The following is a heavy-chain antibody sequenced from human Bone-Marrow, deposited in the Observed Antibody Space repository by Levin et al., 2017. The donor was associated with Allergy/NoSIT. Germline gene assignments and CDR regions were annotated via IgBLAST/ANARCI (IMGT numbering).Heavy chain of an antibody. V-gene: IGHV3-48*03. Sequence: GGSLRLSCAVSGFTFSSYEMNWVRQAPGKGLEWISYISNSSNTIYYADSVKGRFTISRDNAKKSLYLQMNSLRAEDTAVYYCATPGTQYWGQGTLVTVSS. D-gene: IGHD3-10*01. CDR3: ATPGTQY. CDR2: ISNSSNTI. J-gene: IGHJ4*02. CDR1: GFTFSSYE.